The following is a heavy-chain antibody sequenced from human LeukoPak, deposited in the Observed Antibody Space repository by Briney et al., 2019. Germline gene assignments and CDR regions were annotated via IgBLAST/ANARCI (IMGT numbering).Heavy chain of an antibody. CDR1: GGSFSGYY. CDR3: ARGYDILTGLYFDY. D-gene: IGHD3-9*01. Sequence: PSETLSLTCAVYGGSFSGYYWSWIRQPPGKGLEWIGEINHSRSTNYNPSLKSRVTISVDTSKNQFSLKLSSVTAADTAVYYCARGYDILTGLYFDYWGQGTLVTVSS. CDR2: INHSRST. V-gene: IGHV4-34*01. J-gene: IGHJ4*02.